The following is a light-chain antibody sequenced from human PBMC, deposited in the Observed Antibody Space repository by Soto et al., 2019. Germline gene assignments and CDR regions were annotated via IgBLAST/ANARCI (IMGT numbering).Light chain of an antibody. CDR3: GTWDSSLSVVV. CDR2: DNN. Sequence: QSVLTQPPSVSVAPGEKVTISCSGSSSNIGINYVSWYQQLPGTAPKLLMYDNNKRPTGIPDRFSGSKSGTSATLGITGLQTGDEADYYCGTWDSSLSVVVFGGGTKLTVL. V-gene: IGLV1-51*01. CDR1: SSNIGINY. J-gene: IGLJ3*02.